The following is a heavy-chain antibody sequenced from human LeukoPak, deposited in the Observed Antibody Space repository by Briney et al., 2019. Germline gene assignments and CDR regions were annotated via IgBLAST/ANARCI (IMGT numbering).Heavy chain of an antibody. CDR1: GDSVSSNSAA. Sequence: SQTLSLTCAISGDSVSSNSAAWNWIRQSPSRGLEWLGKTYYRSKWSTYYAVSVKSRISINRDTSKNQISLQLNSVTPEDTAVYYCARSTGPIDYWGQGTLVTVSS. CDR2: TYYRSKWST. D-gene: IGHD1-1*01. J-gene: IGHJ4*02. V-gene: IGHV6-1*01. CDR3: ARSTGPIDY.